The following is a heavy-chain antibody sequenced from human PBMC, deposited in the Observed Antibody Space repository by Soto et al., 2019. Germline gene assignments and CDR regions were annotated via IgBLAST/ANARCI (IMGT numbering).Heavy chain of an antibody. Sequence: EVQLVESGGGLVQPGGSLRLSCTASGFTFSNYWMHWVRHAPGTGLVWVSRINNDGSSATYADSVEGRFTISRDNAKSTLYLQMSSLRAEDMAVYYSASSGYFLTFDYWGQGTLLSGSS. J-gene: IGHJ4*02. CDR1: GFTFSNYW. V-gene: IGHV3-74*03. CDR2: INNDGSSA. CDR3: ASSGYFLTFDY. D-gene: IGHD3-22*01.